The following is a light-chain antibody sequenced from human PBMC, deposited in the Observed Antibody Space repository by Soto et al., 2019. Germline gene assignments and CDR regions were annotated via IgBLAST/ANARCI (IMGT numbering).Light chain of an antibody. Sequence: EIVLTQSPATLSLSPGERATPSRRASQSVSIDLAWYQQKPGQTPRLLIYDASNRATGIPARFSGSGSETDFTLTISSLEPEDFAVYYCQHRMNWPLTFGQGTRLEI. CDR2: DAS. J-gene: IGKJ5*01. CDR3: QHRMNWPLT. V-gene: IGKV3-11*01. CDR1: QSVSID.